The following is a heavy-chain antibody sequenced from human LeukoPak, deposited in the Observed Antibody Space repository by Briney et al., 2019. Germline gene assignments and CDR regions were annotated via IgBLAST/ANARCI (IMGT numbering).Heavy chain of an antibody. Sequence: GGSLRLSCAASGFTFSSYSMNWVRQAPGKGLEWVSYISSSSTIYYADSVKGRFTISRDNAKNSLYLQMNSLRAEDTAVYYCARGLPSRLDPWGQGTLVTVSS. J-gene: IGHJ5*02. V-gene: IGHV3-48*04. CDR2: ISSSSTI. CDR3: ARGLPSRLDP. D-gene: IGHD6-6*01. CDR1: GFTFSSYS.